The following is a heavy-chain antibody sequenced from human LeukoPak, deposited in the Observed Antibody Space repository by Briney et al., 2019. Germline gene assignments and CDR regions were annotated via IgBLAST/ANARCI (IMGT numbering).Heavy chain of an antibody. CDR2: INADGRTT. CDR1: GFTFSSDW. Sequence: GGSLRLSCAASGFTFSSDWMHWVRQPPGKGLVWVSRINADGRTTNHADSVKGRFTISRDNAKSTLNLQMSSLRAEDTAVYYCARGLTGYYGYFEYWGQGVLVTVSS. J-gene: IGHJ4*02. D-gene: IGHD3-9*01. CDR3: ARGLTGYYGYFEY. V-gene: IGHV3-74*01.